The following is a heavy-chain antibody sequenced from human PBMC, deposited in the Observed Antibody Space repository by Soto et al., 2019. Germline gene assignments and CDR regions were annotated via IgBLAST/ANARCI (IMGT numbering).Heavy chain of an antibody. CDR2: IYHSGST. D-gene: IGHD6-13*01. Sequence: PSETLSLTCAVSGDSISRSYWWSWVRQFPGKGLEWIGEIYHSGSTIYNPSLQSRVTLSVDKSKNQFSLKLSSVTDADTAVYYCARGERQQQRDYWGQGTLVTVSS. V-gene: IGHV4-4*02. CDR1: GDSISRSYW. CDR3: ARGERQQQRDY. J-gene: IGHJ4*02.